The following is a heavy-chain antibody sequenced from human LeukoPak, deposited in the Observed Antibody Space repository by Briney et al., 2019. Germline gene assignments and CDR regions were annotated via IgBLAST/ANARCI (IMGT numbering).Heavy chain of an antibody. Sequence: QPGGSLRLSCAASGFTSSSYWMHWVRQAPGKGLVWVSRINSDGSTTSYADSVKGRFTISRDNAKNTLYLQMNSLRVEDTAVYSCAKGYSSGWPYYFDYWGQGTLVTVSS. J-gene: IGHJ4*02. CDR1: GFTSSSYW. D-gene: IGHD6-19*01. CDR2: INSDGSTT. CDR3: AKGYSSGWPYYFDY. V-gene: IGHV3-74*01.